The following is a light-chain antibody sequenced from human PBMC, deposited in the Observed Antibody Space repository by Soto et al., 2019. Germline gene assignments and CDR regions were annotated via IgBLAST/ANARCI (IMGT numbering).Light chain of an antibody. CDR2: AAS. CDR3: QQSHNTPIT. V-gene: IGKV1-39*01. J-gene: IGKJ5*01. CDR1: QSVNAY. Sequence: DIQMTQSPSSLSASVGDRVTITCRASQSVNAYLNWYQQRSGRGPKLLIYAASNLQGGVPSRFSGSGSGTDFTLTISSLQPEDSATYFCQQSHNTPITFGQGTRLEIK.